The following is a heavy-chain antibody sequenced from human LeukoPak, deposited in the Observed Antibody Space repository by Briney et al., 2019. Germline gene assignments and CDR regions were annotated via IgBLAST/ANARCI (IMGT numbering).Heavy chain of an antibody. CDR3: ARDRAWNYGNAVDAFDT. J-gene: IGHJ3*02. CDR1: GFTFSSYE. D-gene: IGHD1-7*01. CDR2: ISSSGSTI. V-gene: IGHV3-48*03. Sequence: GGSLRLSCAASGFTFSSYEMNWVRQAPGKGLEWVSYISSSGSTIYYADSLKGRFTISRDNAKNSLFLQMNSLRVEDTALYYCARDRAWNYGNAVDAFDTWGQGTMVTVSS.